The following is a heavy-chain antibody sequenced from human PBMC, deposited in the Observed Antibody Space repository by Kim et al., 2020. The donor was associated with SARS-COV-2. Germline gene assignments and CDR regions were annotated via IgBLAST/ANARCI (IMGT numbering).Heavy chain of an antibody. CDR1: GGSISSSSYY. J-gene: IGHJ6*02. D-gene: IGHD2-15*01. CDR3: AGCYNYYYGMDV. Sequence: SETLSLTCTVSGGSISSSSYYWGWIRQPPGKGLEWIGSIYYSGSTYYNPSLKSRVTISVDTSKNQFSLKLSSVTAADTAVYYCAGCYNYYYGMDVWGQGTTVTVSS. V-gene: IGHV4-39*07. CDR2: IYYSGST.